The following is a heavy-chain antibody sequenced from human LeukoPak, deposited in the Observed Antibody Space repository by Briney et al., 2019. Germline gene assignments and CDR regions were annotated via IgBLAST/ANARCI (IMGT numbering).Heavy chain of an antibody. Sequence: PSETLSLTCTVSGGSISSYYWSWIRQPPGKGLEWIGYIYYSGSTNYNPSLKSRVTISVDTSKNQFSLKLSSVTAADTAVYYCATYYYDSSGYSTWAFDIWGQGTMVTVSS. J-gene: IGHJ3*02. CDR2: IYYSGST. D-gene: IGHD3-22*01. CDR1: GGSISSYY. V-gene: IGHV4-59*01. CDR3: ATYYYDSSGYSTWAFDI.